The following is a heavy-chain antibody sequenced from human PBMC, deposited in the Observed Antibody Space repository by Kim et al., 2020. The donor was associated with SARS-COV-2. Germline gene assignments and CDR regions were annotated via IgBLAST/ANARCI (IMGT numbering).Heavy chain of an antibody. J-gene: IGHJ6*03. Sequence: SETLTLTCSVSDDSLSSSSYYWAWIGQPPGKGLEWIGSMDYDGNTYYNPSVRSRVSISEDTSKSQFSLILSYMTAADTVVYFCARTISYGHSYYYYYMD. D-gene: IGHD5-18*01. V-gene: IGHV4-39*01. CDR1: DDSLSSSSYY. CDR2: MDYDGNT. CDR3: ARTISYGHSYYYYYMD.